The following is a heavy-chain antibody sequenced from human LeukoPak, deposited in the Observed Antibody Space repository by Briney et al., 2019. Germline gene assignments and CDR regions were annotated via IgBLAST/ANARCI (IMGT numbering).Heavy chain of an antibody. CDR3: ASLPGVAQWLVPPGEYFQH. J-gene: IGHJ1*01. D-gene: IGHD6-19*01. V-gene: IGHV1-24*01. CDR1: GYTLTELS. CDR2: FDPEDGET. Sequence: ASVKVSCKVSGYTLTELSMHWVRQAPGKGLEWMGGFDPEDGETIYAQKFQGRVTMTEDTSTDTAYMELSSLRSEDTAVYYCASLPGVAQWLVPPGEYFQHWGQGTLVTVSS.